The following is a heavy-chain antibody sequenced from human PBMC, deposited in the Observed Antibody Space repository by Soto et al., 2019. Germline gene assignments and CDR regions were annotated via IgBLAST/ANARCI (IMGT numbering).Heavy chain of an antibody. V-gene: IGHV3-11*06. CDR1: GSTFSDYY. D-gene: IGHD6-6*01. CDR3: AAYSSSSAQDYYYYGMDV. Sequence: GGSLRLSCAASGSTFSDYYMSWIRQAPGKGLEWVSYISSSSSYTNYADSVKGRFTVSRDNAKNSLYLQMNSLRAEDTAVYYCAAYSSSSAQDYYYYGMDVWGQGTTVTVS. CDR2: ISSSSSYT. J-gene: IGHJ6*02.